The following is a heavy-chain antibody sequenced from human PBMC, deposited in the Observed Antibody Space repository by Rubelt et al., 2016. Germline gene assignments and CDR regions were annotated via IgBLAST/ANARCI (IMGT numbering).Heavy chain of an antibody. CDR3: ARGNSAAY. CDR1: GFIFSNYW. D-gene: IGHD3-10*01. V-gene: IGHV3-7*05. Sequence: EVQLVESGGGLVPPGGSLRLSCAASGFIFSNYWMTWVRQAPGTGLEWVANIKEDGSDKHYVDSVKGRFTNARDNAKKSVDRQMNSLRAEDTAVYYCARGNSAAYWGQGTLVTVSS. CDR2: IKEDGSDK. J-gene: IGHJ4*02.